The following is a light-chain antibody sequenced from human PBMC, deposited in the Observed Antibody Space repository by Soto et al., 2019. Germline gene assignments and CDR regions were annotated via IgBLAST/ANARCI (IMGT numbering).Light chain of an antibody. Sequence: EIALTQSPATLSLSPGERATLSCRASQSVGRLFACYQQKPGQVPRLLIYAISNRATGLTARFSGSGSGTYFTLSISSLEPDDFAVYYCQHRTNRLTFGGGTTVEIK. CDR3: QHRTNRLT. CDR2: AIS. J-gene: IGKJ4*01. V-gene: IGKV3-11*01. CDR1: QSVGRL.